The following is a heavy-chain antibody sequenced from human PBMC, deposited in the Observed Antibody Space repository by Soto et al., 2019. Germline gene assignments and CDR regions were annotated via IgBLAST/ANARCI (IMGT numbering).Heavy chain of an antibody. V-gene: IGHV5-51*01. D-gene: IGHD1-1*01. CDR2: IDPSDSTT. Sequence: GESLKISCTAASGYSFSSYWIGWVRQVPGEAPEWMGIIDPSDSTTLYSPSFEGQVTISADRSVSSAYLQWSSLKASDTAMYYCARHPPGGTPNYGMDVWGQGTAVTVSS. CDR1: GYSFSSYW. CDR3: ARHPPGGTPNYGMDV. J-gene: IGHJ6*02.